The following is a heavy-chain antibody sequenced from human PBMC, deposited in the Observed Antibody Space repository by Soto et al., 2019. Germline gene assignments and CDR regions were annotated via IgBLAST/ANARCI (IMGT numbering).Heavy chain of an antibody. CDR1: GFTFSSYA. Sequence: EVQLLESGGGLVQPGGPLRLSCAASGFTFSSYAMSWVRQAPGKGLEWVSAISGSGGSTYYADSVKGRFTISRDNSKNTLYLQMNSLRAEDTAVYYCAKAGGGIVVVPAASGAFDYWGQGTLVTVSS. J-gene: IGHJ4*02. CDR2: ISGSGGST. CDR3: AKAGGGIVVVPAASGAFDY. V-gene: IGHV3-23*01. D-gene: IGHD2-2*01.